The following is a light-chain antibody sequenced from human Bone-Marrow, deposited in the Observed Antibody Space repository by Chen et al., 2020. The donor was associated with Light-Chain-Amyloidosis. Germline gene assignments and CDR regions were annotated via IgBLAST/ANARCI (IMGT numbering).Light chain of an antibody. V-gene: IGLV3-25*03. J-gene: IGLJ2*01. Sequence: SYELPQPPSVSVSPGQTARLTCSGDDLPTKYAYWYQQKPGQAPVLVTHRDTERPSGISERFSGSSSGTTATLTISGVQAEDEADYHCQSADSSGTYEVIFGGGTKLTVL. CDR2: RDT. CDR1: DLPTKY. CDR3: QSADSSGTYEVI.